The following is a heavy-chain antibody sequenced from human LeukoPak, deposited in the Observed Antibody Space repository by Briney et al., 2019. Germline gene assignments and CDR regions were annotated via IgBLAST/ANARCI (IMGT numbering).Heavy chain of an antibody. CDR2: ISSSGSTI. CDR3: ARDPPQDGDSSGYC. CDR1: GFTFSSYE. Sequence: GGSLRLSCAASGFTFSSYEMNWVRQAPGKGLEWVSYISSSGSTIYYADSVKGRFTISRDNTKNSLYLQMNSLRAEDTAVYYCARDPPQDGDSSGYCWGQGTLVTVSS. J-gene: IGHJ4*02. D-gene: IGHD3-22*01. V-gene: IGHV3-48*03.